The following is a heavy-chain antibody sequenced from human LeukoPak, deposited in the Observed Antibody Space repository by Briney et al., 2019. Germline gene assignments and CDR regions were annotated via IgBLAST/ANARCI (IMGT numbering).Heavy chain of an antibody. V-gene: IGHV3-7*01. CDR3: ARDSGSFDY. CDR2: IKQDGSEK. J-gene: IGHJ4*02. CDR1: GFTFSNYW. Sequence: GGSLRLSCAASGFTFSNYWMRWVRQAPGKGLEWVANIKQDGSEKYYVDSVKGRFTISRDNAKNSLYLQMNSLRAEDTAVYYCARDSGSFDYWGQGTLVTVSS. D-gene: IGHD3-10*01.